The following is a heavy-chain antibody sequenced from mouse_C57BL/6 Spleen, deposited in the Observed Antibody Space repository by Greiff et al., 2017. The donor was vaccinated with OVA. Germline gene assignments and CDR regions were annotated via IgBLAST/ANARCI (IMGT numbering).Heavy chain of an antibody. V-gene: IGHV1-18*01. D-gene: IGHD1-1*01. J-gene: IGHJ2*01. CDR3: ARGVTTVVEDYLDY. CDR2: INPNNGGT. Sequence: EVQLVESGPELVKPGASVKIPCKASGYTFTDYNMDWVKQSHGKSLEWIGDINPNNGGTIYNQKFKGKATLTVDKSSSTAYMELRSLTSEDTAVYYCARGVTTVVEDYLDYWGQGTTLTVSS. CDR1: GYTFTDYN.